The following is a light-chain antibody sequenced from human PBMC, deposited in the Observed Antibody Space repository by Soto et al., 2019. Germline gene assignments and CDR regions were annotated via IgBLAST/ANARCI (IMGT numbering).Light chain of an antibody. CDR2: EVS. CDR3: SSYTITDANV. V-gene: IGLV2-14*01. CDR1: SSDVGGYNY. Sequence: QSALTQPASVSGSPGQSITISCTGTSSDVGGYNYVSWYQQHPGKAPKLMIYEVSNRPSGVSNRFSGSKSGNTASLTISGVQAEDEADYYCSSYTITDANVFGTGTKVTVL. J-gene: IGLJ1*01.